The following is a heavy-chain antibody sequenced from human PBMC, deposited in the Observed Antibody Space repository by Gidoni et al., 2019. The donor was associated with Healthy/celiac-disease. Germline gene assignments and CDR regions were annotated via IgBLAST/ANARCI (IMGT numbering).Heavy chain of an antibody. J-gene: IGHJ4*02. Sequence: EVLLLESGGGLVQPGGSLRLSCAASGFTFSSYAMRWVRKAPGKGLEWVSAISGSGGSTYYADSVKGRFTISRDNSKNTLYLQMNSLRAEDTAVYYCAKGKDGYNSPFDYWGQGTLVTVSS. CDR3: AKGKDGYNSPFDY. V-gene: IGHV3-23*01. CDR1: GFTFSSYA. CDR2: ISGSGGST. D-gene: IGHD5-12*01.